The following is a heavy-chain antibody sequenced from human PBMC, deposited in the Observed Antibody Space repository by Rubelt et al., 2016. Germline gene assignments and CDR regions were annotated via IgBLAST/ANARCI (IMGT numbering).Heavy chain of an antibody. J-gene: IGHJ4*02. V-gene: IGHV3-74*02. CDR1: GFTLSSYW. CDR2: INSHGSST. D-gene: IGHD3-3*01. CDR3: EREWGFGVAPSDY. Sequence: EVQLLESGGGLVQPGGSLRLSCAASGFTLSSYWMHWVRQAPGKGLVWVSRINSHGSSTNYADSVKGRFTISREKAKNTLYLQMNSLRAEDTAVYYCEREWGFGVAPSDYWGQGTLVTVSA.